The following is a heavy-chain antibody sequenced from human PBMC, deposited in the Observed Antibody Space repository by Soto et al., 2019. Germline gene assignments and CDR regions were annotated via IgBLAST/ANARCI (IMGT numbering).Heavy chain of an antibody. CDR3: ARDSHDYGGNSDYYYYGMDV. D-gene: IGHD4-17*01. J-gene: IGHJ6*02. V-gene: IGHV1-69*13. Sequence: GASVKVSCKASGGTFSSYAISWVRQAPGQGLEWMGGIIPIFGTANYAQKFQGRVTITADESTSTAYMELSSLRSEDTAVYYCARDSHDYGGNSDYYYYGMDVWGQGTTVTVSS. CDR1: GGTFSSYA. CDR2: IIPIFGTA.